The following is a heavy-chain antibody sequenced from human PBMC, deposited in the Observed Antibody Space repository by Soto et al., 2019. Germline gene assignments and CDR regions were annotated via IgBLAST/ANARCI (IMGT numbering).Heavy chain of an antibody. D-gene: IGHD3-3*01. Sequence: GESLKISCAASGFTFSSYAMSWVRQAPGKGLEWVSAISGSGGSTYYADSVKGRFTISRDNSKNTLYLQMNSLRAEDTAVYYCAKYFPPRDFWSGYYKALFDYWGQGTLVTVSS. CDR1: GFTFSSYA. CDR2: ISGSGGST. CDR3: AKYFPPRDFWSGYYKALFDY. J-gene: IGHJ4*02. V-gene: IGHV3-23*01.